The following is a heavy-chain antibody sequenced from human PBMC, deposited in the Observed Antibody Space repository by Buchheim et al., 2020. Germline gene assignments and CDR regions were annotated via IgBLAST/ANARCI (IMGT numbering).Heavy chain of an antibody. V-gene: IGHV3-21*01. J-gene: IGHJ4*02. Sequence: EVQLVESGGGLVKPGGSLRLSCAASGFTFSSYSMNWVRQAPGKGLECVSSLRISSSYIYYAASVKGRFTISRDNAKTSLYLPMNSLRAEDTAVYYCARANDQWSYSDYFDYWGQGTL. CDR3: ARANDQWSYSDYFDY. CDR2: LRISSSYI. CDR1: GFTFSSYS. D-gene: IGHD1-26*01.